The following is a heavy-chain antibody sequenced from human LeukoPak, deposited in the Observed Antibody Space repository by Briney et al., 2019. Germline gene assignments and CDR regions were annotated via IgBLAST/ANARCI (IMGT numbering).Heavy chain of an antibody. CDR1: GFAFSSYS. Sequence: PGGSLRLSCAASGFAFSSYSMNWVRQAPGKGLEWVSYISSSSSTIYYADSVKGRFTISRDNSKNTLYLQMNSLRAEDTAVYYCARGEYYYDSSGRGFDLWGHGTLVTVSS. D-gene: IGHD3-22*01. CDR3: ARGEYYYDSSGRGFDL. CDR2: ISSSSSTI. V-gene: IGHV3-48*01. J-gene: IGHJ2*01.